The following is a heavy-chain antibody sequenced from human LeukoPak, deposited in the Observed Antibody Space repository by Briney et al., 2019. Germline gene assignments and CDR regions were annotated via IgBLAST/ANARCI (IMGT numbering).Heavy chain of an antibody. CDR3: ARDRGRGWESGPLDALDI. J-gene: IGHJ3*02. CDR1: GGSLSNYY. D-gene: IGHD1-26*01. CDR2: IYYSGST. V-gene: IGHV4-59*01. Sequence: PSETLSLTCTVSGGSLSNYYWSWIRQPPGKGLEWIGYIYYSGSTNNNPSLRSRITILVDRSKNQFSLKLSSVTAADAAVYCGARDRGRGWESGPLDALDIWGQGTMVTVSS.